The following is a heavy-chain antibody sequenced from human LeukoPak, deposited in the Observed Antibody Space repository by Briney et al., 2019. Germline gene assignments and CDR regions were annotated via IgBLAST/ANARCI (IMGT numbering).Heavy chain of an antibody. CDR3: ARGDSRGRDSPPDAFDI. D-gene: IGHD3-22*01. J-gene: IGHJ3*02. Sequence: SETLSLTCTVSGGSISSYYWSWIRQPPGKGLEWIGYIYYSGSTNYNPSLKSRVTISVDTSKNQFSLKLSSVTAADTAVYYCARGDSRGRDSPPDAFDIWGQGTMVTVSS. CDR2: IYYSGST. V-gene: IGHV4-59*01. CDR1: GGSISSYY.